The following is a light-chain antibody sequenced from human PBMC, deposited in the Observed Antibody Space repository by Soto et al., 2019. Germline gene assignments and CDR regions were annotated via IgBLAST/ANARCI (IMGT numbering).Light chain of an antibody. CDR1: QSVSSSS. Sequence: EIVLTQSPGTLSLSPGERATLSCRASQSVSSSSLAWYQQKPGQAPRLLIYGASSGATGIPDRFSGSGSGTDFTLTISRLEPADFAVYYCQQYGSSPLTFGGGTKVDIK. V-gene: IGKV3-20*01. J-gene: IGKJ4*01. CDR3: QQYGSSPLT. CDR2: GAS.